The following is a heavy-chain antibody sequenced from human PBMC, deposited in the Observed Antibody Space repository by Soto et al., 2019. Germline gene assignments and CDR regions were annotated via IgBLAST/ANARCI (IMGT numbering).Heavy chain of an antibody. CDR3: ARGGYTYASPYYGMDV. D-gene: IGHD5-18*01. V-gene: IGHV1-3*01. J-gene: IGHJ6*02. CDR1: GYTFTSYP. Sequence: VASVKVSCKASGYTFTSYPTHWVRQAPGQRLEWMGWIDAGNGNTKYSQKFRGRVTFTTDTSASTAYMDLSSLRSEDTAVYYCARGGYTYASPYYGMDVRGQGTTVTVSS. CDR2: IDAGNGNT.